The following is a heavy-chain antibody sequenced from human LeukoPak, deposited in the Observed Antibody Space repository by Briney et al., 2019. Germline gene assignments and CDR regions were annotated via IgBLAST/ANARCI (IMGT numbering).Heavy chain of an antibody. V-gene: IGHV3-7*01. J-gene: IGHJ5*02. CDR3: AREGGSGWYSGWFDP. CDR2: INPDGTEK. D-gene: IGHD6-19*01. Sequence: GRSLRLSCVASGFTFNNYWMSWVRQAPGKGLEWVANINPDGTEKRYVDSVKGRFTISRDNAKNSLYVQMDSLRAEDTALYYCAREGGSGWYSGWFDPWGQGTQVTVSS. CDR1: GFTFNNYW.